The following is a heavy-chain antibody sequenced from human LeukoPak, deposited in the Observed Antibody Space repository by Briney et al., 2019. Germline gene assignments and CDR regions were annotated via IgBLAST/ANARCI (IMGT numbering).Heavy chain of an antibody. J-gene: IGHJ4*02. CDR2: INHSGST. CDR1: GGSFSGYY. D-gene: IGHD3-10*01. CDR3: ARARGYGSGTIYFDY. Sequence: SETLSLTCAVYGGSFSGYYWSWIRQPPGKGLEWIGEINHSGSTNYNPSLKSRVTISVDTSKNQFSLKLSSVTAADTAVYYCARARGYGSGTIYFDYWGQGTLVTVSS. V-gene: IGHV4-34*01.